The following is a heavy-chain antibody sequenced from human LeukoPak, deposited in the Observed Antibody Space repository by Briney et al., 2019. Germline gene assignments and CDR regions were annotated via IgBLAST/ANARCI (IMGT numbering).Heavy chain of an antibody. CDR1: GGSISSGDYY. Sequence: SETLSLTCTVSGGSISSGDYYWRWIRQPPGKGLEWIGYVYYSGRTYYNSSLKSRITISVDTSKTQFSLKMSSVTDAATAVYYCATEGHLDDVWGQGTTVTVSS. V-gene: IGHV4-30-4*01. CDR2: VYYSGRT. J-gene: IGHJ6*02. CDR3: ATEGHLDDV.